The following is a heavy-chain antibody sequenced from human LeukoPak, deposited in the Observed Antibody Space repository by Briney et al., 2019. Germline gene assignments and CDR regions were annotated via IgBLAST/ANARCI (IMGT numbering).Heavy chain of an antibody. D-gene: IGHD3-10*01. V-gene: IGHV5-51*01. J-gene: IGHJ3*02. CDR2: IYPADSDT. Sequence: GESLKISCEGSGYSFTSYWIGWVRQMPGKGLEWMGIIYPADSDTRYSQSFQGQVTISADKSISTTYLQWISRKASDTAMYYCARPMTRGQGDALDIWGQGTMVTVSS. CDR1: GYSFTSYW. CDR3: ARPMTRGQGDALDI.